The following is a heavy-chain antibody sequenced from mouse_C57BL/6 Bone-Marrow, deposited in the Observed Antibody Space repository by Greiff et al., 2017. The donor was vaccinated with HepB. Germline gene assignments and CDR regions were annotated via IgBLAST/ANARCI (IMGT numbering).Heavy chain of an antibody. CDR2: IHPNSGST. J-gene: IGHJ1*03. D-gene: IGHD1-1*01. Sequence: QVQLQQPGAELVKPGASVKLSCKASGYTFTSYWMHWVKQRPGQGLEWIGMIHPNSGSTNYNEKFKSKATLTVDKSSSTSYKQLSSLTSEDSAVYYCARAPARFITTVVATRYFDVWGTGTTVTVSS. CDR1: GYTFTSYW. V-gene: IGHV1-64*01. CDR3: ARAPARFITTVVATRYFDV.